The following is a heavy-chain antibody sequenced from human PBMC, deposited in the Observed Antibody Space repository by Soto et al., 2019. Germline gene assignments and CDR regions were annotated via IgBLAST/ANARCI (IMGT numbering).Heavy chain of an antibody. CDR2: IGDAGRNA. V-gene: IGHV3-23*01. D-gene: IGHD3-10*01. Sequence: GGSLRLSCTASGFTFSIYAMTWVRQAPGKGLDWVSAIGDAGRNAKYADSVEGRFTISRDDSKNTLYLQMDSLRFDDTAIYYCAKVSHWVRDYYAMDVWGQGTKVTVSS. CDR1: GFTFSIYA. CDR3: AKVSHWVRDYYAMDV. J-gene: IGHJ6*02.